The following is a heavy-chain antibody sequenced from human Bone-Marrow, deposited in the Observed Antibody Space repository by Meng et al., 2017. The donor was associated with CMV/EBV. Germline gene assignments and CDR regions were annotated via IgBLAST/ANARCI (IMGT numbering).Heavy chain of an antibody. CDR2: ISTYNGNT. Sequence: ASVKVSCKASGYTFTSYGISWVRQAPGQGLEWMGWISTYNGNTNYAQRLQGRVTLTTDTSTSTAYMELRSLRSDDTAVYYCARDRYNWDFDDWGQGTRVTVSS. V-gene: IGHV1-18*01. D-gene: IGHD1-1*01. CDR3: ARDRYNWDFDD. J-gene: IGHJ4*02. CDR1: GYTFTSYG.